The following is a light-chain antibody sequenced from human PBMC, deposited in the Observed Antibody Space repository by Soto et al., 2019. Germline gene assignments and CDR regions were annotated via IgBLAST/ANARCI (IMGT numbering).Light chain of an antibody. Sequence: DIQMTQSPSSLSASVGDRVTITCRASQSISSCLNWYQQKPGKAPNLLIHDASSLQSGVPSRFSRGGSETDFTLTISSLQPEGLATYYCQRRYSILHTYGQGTKLEIK. CDR2: DAS. CDR3: QRRYSILHT. V-gene: IGKV1-39*01. J-gene: IGKJ2*01. CDR1: QSISSC.